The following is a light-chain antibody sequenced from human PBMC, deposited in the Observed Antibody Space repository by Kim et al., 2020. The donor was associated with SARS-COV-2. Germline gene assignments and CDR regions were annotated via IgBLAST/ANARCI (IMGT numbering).Light chain of an antibody. Sequence: LSPGERATLSCRASQSVSSSLAWFQQKPGQSPRLLIYDASKRATGIPDTFSGSGSGTDFTLTISSLEPEDFAVYYCHQRSSWPRTFGQGTKVDIK. CDR3: HQRSSWPRT. J-gene: IGKJ1*01. CDR2: DAS. CDR1: QSVSSS. V-gene: IGKV3-11*01.